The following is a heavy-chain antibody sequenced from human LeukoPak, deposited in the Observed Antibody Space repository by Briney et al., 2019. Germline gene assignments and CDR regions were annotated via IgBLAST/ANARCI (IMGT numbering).Heavy chain of an antibody. CDR2: IYYGGST. Sequence: SETLSLTCTVSGGSISSYYWSWIRQPPGTGLEWIGYIYYGGSTNYNPSLNSRVTISVDTSKNQFSLKLSSVTAADTAVYYCARVRYSSSSLGWFDPWGQGTLVTVSS. CDR3: ARVRYSSSSLGWFDP. D-gene: IGHD6-6*01. CDR1: GGSISSYY. V-gene: IGHV4-59*01. J-gene: IGHJ5*02.